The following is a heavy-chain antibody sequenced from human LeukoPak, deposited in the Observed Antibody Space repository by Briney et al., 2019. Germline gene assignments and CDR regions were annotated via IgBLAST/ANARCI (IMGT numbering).Heavy chain of an antibody. CDR2: ISWNSGSI. V-gene: IGHV3-9*01. CDR1: GFTFDDYA. Sequence: GESLRLSCAASGFTFDDYAMHWVRQTPGKGLEWVSGISWNSGSIGYADSMKGRFTISRDNAKNSLYLQMNSLRSEDTALYYCAKDRALRGRGLYYFDYWGQGTLVTVSS. J-gene: IGHJ4*02. D-gene: IGHD3-10*01. CDR3: AKDRALRGRGLYYFDY.